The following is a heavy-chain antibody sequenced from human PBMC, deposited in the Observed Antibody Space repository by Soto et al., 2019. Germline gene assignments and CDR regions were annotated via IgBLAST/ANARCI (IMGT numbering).Heavy chain of an antibody. V-gene: IGHV4-61*01. J-gene: IGHJ4*02. CDR2: GSYSGTT. CDR3: ARGATVTQYDY. CDR1: GVSVSSGSFY. D-gene: IGHD4-17*01. Sequence: SETLSLTCTVSGVSVSSGSFYWAWIRQPPGKGLEWIGFGSYSGTTNYKPSLKSRVTISVDTSRSQISLKVSSLTAADTAAYYCARGATVTQYDYWGQGALVTVSS.